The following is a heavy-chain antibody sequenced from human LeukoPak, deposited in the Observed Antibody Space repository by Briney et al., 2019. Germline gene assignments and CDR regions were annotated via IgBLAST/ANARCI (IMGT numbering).Heavy chain of an antibody. J-gene: IGHJ4*02. CDR3: ARDLTIGYYGSGSLDY. Sequence: MSSETLSLTCTVSGGSISSSNYYWGWIRQPPGKGLEWIGSIYYSGSTYYNPSLKSRVTISEDTSKNQFSLKLSSVTAADTAVYYCARDLTIGYYGSGSLDYWGQGTLVTVSS. V-gene: IGHV4-39*07. CDR1: GGSISSSNYY. D-gene: IGHD3-10*01. CDR2: IYYSGST.